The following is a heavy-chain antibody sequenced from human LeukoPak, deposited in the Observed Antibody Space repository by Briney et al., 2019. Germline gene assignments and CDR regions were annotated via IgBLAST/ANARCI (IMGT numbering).Heavy chain of an antibody. CDR3: ARVGDILTGYPYYFDY. Sequence: ASVKVSCKASGYTFTGYYIHWVRQAPGQGLEWMGWISAYNGNTNYAQKFQGRVTMTTDTSTSTAYMELRSLRSDDTAVYYCARVGDILTGYPYYFDYWGQGTLVTVSS. V-gene: IGHV1-18*04. D-gene: IGHD3-9*01. J-gene: IGHJ4*02. CDR2: ISAYNGNT. CDR1: GYTFTGYY.